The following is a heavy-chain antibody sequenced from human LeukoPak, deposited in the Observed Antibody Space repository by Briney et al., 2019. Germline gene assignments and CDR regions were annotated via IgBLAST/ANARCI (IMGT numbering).Heavy chain of an antibody. Sequence: ASVKVSCKASGGTFSSYAISWVRQAPGQGLEWMGGIIPIFGTANYAQKFQGRVTITADESTSTAYMELSSLRSEDTAVHYCAREYYYGSGSYPDLTVDYWGQGTLVTVSS. CDR2: IIPIFGTA. V-gene: IGHV1-69*13. J-gene: IGHJ4*02. CDR1: GGTFSSYA. CDR3: AREYYYGSGSYPDLTVDY. D-gene: IGHD3-10*01.